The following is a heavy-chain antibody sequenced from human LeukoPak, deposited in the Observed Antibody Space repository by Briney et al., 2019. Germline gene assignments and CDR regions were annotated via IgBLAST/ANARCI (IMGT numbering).Heavy chain of an antibody. Sequence: SETLSLTCTVSGGSISSSSYYWGWIRQPPGKGLEWIGSIYYSGSTYYNPSLKSRVTISVDTSKNRISLKLNSVTAADTAVYYCGRDSRGPDYWGQGTLVTVSS. CDR3: GRDSRGPDY. CDR2: IYYSGST. J-gene: IGHJ4*02. CDR1: GGSISSSSYY. V-gene: IGHV4-39*07. D-gene: IGHD3-22*01.